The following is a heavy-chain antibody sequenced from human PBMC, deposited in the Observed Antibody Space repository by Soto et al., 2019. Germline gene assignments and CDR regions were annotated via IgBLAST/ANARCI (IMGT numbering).Heavy chain of an antibody. D-gene: IGHD3-22*01. CDR1: GFTFSDHY. J-gene: IGHJ4*02. CDR2: TRNKANSYTT. V-gene: IGHV3-72*01. Sequence: GGSLRLSCAASGFTFSDHYMDWVRQAPGKGLEWVGRTRNKANSYTTEYAASVKGRFTISRDDSKNSLYLQMNSLKTEDTAVYYCARSGPYYDSSGPYDYWGQGTLVTVSS. CDR3: ARSGPYYDSSGPYDY.